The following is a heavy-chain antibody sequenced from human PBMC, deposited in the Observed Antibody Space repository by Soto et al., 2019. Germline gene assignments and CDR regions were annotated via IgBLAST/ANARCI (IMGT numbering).Heavy chain of an antibody. Sequence: ASVKVSCKASGYTFTSYGISWVRQAPGQGLEWMGWISAYNGNTNYAQKLQGRVTMTTDTSTSTAYMELRSLRSDDTAVYYCARVAPXGGGYSSGWRIPDAFDIWGQGTMVTVSS. CDR1: GYTFTSYG. D-gene: IGHD6-19*01. V-gene: IGHV1-18*04. J-gene: IGHJ3*02. CDR2: ISAYNGNT. CDR3: ARVAPXGGGYSSGWRIPDAFDI.